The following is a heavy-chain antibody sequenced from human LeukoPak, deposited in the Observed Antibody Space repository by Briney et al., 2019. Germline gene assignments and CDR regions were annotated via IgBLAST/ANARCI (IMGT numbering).Heavy chain of an antibody. CDR3: ARDEAREGY. CDR1: GFTFSTFV. Sequence: PGGSLRLSCAASGFTFSTFVMSWVRQAPGKGPEWVSGISASGGSTYYADSVKGRFTISRDNSKNTLYLQMNSLRAEDTAVYYCARDEAREGYWGQGTLVTVSS. CDR2: ISASGGST. J-gene: IGHJ4*02. V-gene: IGHV3-23*01.